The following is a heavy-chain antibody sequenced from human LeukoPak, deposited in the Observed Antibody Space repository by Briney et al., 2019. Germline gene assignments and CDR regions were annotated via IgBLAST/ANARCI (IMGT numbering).Heavy chain of an antibody. CDR1: GYTXTXYG. Sequence: XVSCXXXGYTXTXYGISXVRQAPGQGLEWMGWISAYNGNTNYAQKLQGRVTMTTDTSTSTAYMELRSLRSDDTAVYYCARDLVAGDNWFDPWGQGTLVTVSS. D-gene: IGHD2-15*01. J-gene: IGHJ5*02. V-gene: IGHV1-18*01. CDR2: ISAYNGNT. CDR3: ARDLVAGDNWFDP.